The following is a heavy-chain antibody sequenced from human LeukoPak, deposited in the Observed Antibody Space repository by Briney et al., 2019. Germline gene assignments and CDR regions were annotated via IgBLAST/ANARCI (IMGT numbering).Heavy chain of an antibody. V-gene: IGHV3-23*01. CDR1: GFTFSSYA. Sequence: GGSLRLSCAASGFTFSSYAMGWVRQAPGKGLEWVSAITASGGNTYYADSVKGRFTISRDNSKNTLYLQVNSLRAEDTAVYYCAKDVSLRELLMSGGYYFDYWGQGTLVTVSS. CDR3: AKDVSLRELLMSGGYYFDY. J-gene: IGHJ4*02. D-gene: IGHD1-26*01. CDR2: ITASGGNT.